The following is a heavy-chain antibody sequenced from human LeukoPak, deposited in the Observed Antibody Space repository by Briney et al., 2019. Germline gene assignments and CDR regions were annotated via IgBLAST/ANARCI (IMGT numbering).Heavy chain of an antibody. Sequence: PSETLSLTCTVSGGSISSYYWSWIRQPPGKGLEWIGYIYYSGSTNYNPSLKSRVTISVDTSKNQFSLKLSSVTAADTAVYYCAMDGPKVYWGQGTLVTVSS. CDR1: GGSISSYY. CDR3: AMDGPKVY. D-gene: IGHD5-24*01. CDR2: IYYSGST. J-gene: IGHJ4*02. V-gene: IGHV4-59*08.